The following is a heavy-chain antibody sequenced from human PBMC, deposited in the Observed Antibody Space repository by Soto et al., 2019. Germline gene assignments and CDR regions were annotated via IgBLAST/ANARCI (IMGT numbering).Heavy chain of an antibody. J-gene: IGHJ4*02. CDR3: ARDGTYNWV. V-gene: IGHV3-66*01. CDR2: IFSNGDT. CDR1: GFTVSDYY. Sequence: EVHLVESGGGLVQPGGSLRLSCAASGFTVSDYYVKWVRQAPGKGLEWVSRIFSNGDTHYADSVKDRFTISRDGSSNTLYPQKTGLRVEDTAVYYCARDGTYNWVGGQGIHVTVSS. D-gene: IGHD1-1*01.